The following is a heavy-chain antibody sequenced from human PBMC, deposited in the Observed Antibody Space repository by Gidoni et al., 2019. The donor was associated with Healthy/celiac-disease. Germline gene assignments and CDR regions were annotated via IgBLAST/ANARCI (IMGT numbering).Heavy chain of an antibody. D-gene: IGHD3-10*01. Sequence: EVQLVESGGGLVQPGRSLRLSCTASGFTFGDYAMSWVRQAPGKGLEWVGFIRSKAYGGTTEDAASVKGRFTISRDDSKSIAYLQMNSLKTEDTAVYYCTRGSYGSGSSVCDYWGQGTLVTVSS. J-gene: IGHJ4*02. V-gene: IGHV3-49*04. CDR2: IRSKAYGGTT. CDR1: GFTFGDYA. CDR3: TRGSYGSGSSVCDY.